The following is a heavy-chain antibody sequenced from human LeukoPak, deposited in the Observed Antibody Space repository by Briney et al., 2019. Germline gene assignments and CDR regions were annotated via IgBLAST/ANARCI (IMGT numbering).Heavy chain of an antibody. J-gene: IGHJ5*02. Sequence: PSETLSLTCTVYGGSFSGYYWNWIRQSPGKGLEWIGEINQSGFTHYNPSLKSRVTISIDTSKNQFSLKLRSVTAADSGVYYCARIKSAIDPWGQGTLVTVSS. CDR3: ARIKSAIDP. V-gene: IGHV4-34*01. CDR2: INQSGFT. CDR1: GGSFSGYY.